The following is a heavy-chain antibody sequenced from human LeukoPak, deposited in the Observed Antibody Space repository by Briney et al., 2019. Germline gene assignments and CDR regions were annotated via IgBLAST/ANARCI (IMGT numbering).Heavy chain of an antibody. D-gene: IGHD3-3*01. CDR2: IYYSGST. V-gene: IGHV4-30-4*08. CDR3: AREVFWSGYSEYYFDY. J-gene: IGHJ4*02. Sequence: SETLSLTCTVSGGSISSSSYYWSWIRQPPGKGLEWIGYIYYSGSTYYNPSLKSRVTISVDTSKNQFSLKLSSVTAADTAVYYCAREVFWSGYSEYYFDYWGQGTLVTVSS. CDR1: GGSISSSSYY.